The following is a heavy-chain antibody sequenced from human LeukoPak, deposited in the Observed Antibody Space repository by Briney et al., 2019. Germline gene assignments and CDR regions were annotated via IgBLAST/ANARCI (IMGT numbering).Heavy chain of an antibody. CDR2: IKSKTDGGTT. D-gene: IGHD2-2*01. Sequence: GGSLRLSCAASGFTFSNAWMSWVRQAPGKGLEWVGRIKSKTDGGTTDYAAPVKGRFTISRDDSKNTLYLQMNSLRAEDTAVYYCARGWDIVVVPAAIAEGWFFDYWGQGTLVTVSS. CDR3: ARGWDIVVVPAAIAEGWFFDY. CDR1: GFTFSNAW. J-gene: IGHJ4*02. V-gene: IGHV3-15*01.